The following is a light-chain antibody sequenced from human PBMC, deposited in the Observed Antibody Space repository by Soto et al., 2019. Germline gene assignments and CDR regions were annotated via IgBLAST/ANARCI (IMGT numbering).Light chain of an antibody. J-gene: IGLJ1*01. Sequence: QSVLTQPASVSGSPGQSVTISCTGTSSDVGAYKYVSWYQQHPGKAPKLMIYEVSNRPSGVSNRFSGSKSGNTASLTISGLQADDEADYYCNSYAGDIIRFVLGTGTKFTVL. CDR2: EVS. V-gene: IGLV2-14*01. CDR3: NSYAGDIIRFV. CDR1: SSDVGAYKY.